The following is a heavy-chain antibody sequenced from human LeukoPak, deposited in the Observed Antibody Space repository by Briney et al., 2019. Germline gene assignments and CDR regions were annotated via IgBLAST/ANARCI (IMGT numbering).Heavy chain of an antibody. J-gene: IGHJ6*04. V-gene: IGHV3-21*01. CDR1: GFTFSSRDW. CDR3: ARGHYYGMDV. CDR2: ISSSSNYI. Sequence: GGSLRLSCVASGFTFSSRDWMTWVRQAPGKGLEWVSSISSSSNYIYHADSVKGRFTISRDNAKNSLYLQMNSLRAEDTAVYYCARGHYYGMDVWGKGTTVTISS.